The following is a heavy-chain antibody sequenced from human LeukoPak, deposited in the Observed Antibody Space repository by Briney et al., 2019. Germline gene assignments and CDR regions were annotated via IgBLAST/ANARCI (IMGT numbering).Heavy chain of an antibody. CDR3: ASPLTMIVDVEAFDI. CDR1: GFTFSSYS. D-gene: IGHD3-22*01. V-gene: IGHV3-21*01. J-gene: IGHJ3*02. CDR2: ISSSSSYI. Sequence: GGSLRLSCAASGFTFSSYSMNWVRQAPGKRREWVSSISSSSSYIYYADSVKGRFTISRDNAKNSLYLQMNSLRAEDTAVYYCASPLTMIVDVEAFDIWGQGTMVTVSS.